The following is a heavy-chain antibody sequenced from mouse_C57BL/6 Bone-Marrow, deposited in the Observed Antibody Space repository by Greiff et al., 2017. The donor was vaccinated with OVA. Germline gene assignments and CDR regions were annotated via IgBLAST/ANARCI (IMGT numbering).Heavy chain of an antibody. Sequence: VQLKQPGAELVMPGASVKLSCKASGYTFTSYWMHWVKQRPGQGLEWIGEIDPSDSYTNYNQKFKGKSTLTVDKSSSTAYMQLSSLTSEDSAVYYCARSQTAQARGYAMDYWGQGTSVTVSS. CDR3: ARSQTAQARGYAMDY. CDR2: IDPSDSYT. D-gene: IGHD3-2*02. CDR1: GYTFTSYW. J-gene: IGHJ4*01. V-gene: IGHV1-69*01.